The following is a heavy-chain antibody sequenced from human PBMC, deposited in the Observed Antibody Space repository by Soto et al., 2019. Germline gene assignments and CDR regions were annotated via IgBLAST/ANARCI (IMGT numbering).Heavy chain of an antibody. V-gene: IGHV3-23*01. Sequence: EVRLLVSGGGLVQPGGSLRLSCAASGFTFSSYAMNWVRQAPGKGLEWVSVISGSGDSTYYADSVKGRFTISRDNSKNTLYLQMNSLRAEDTAVYYCARRNSGWDFDLWGRGTLVTVSS. CDR1: GFTFSSYA. CDR3: ARRNSGWDFDL. D-gene: IGHD4-4*01. J-gene: IGHJ2*01. CDR2: ISGSGDST.